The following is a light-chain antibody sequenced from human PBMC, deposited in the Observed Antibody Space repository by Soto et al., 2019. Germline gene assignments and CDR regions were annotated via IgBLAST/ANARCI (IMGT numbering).Light chain of an antibody. J-gene: IGKJ1*01. CDR1: QSISSW. CDR2: KAS. V-gene: IGKV1-5*03. CDR3: QQYNSYSAT. Sequence: IQMTQSPSTLSGSVGDRVTITCRVSQSISSWLAWYQQKPGKAPKLLIYKASSLESGVPSRFSGSGSGTEFTLTISSLQPDDFATYYCQQYNSYSATFGQGTKVDIK.